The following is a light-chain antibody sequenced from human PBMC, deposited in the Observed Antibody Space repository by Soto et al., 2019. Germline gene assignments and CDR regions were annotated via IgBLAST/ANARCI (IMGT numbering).Light chain of an antibody. CDR1: QSISNY. J-gene: IGKJ5*01. V-gene: IGKV3-11*01. CDR3: QQRSAGVT. Sequence: EIVLTHSPGTLSLSPGERATLSCRASQSISNYLAWYQHKPGQAPRLLIYDASNRATATPPRFSGSGSGTDFTLTISSLEPEDFAVYYCQQRSAGVTFGQGTRLEIK. CDR2: DAS.